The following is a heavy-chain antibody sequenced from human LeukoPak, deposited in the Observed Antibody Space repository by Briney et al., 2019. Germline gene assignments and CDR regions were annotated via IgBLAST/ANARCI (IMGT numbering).Heavy chain of an antibody. D-gene: IGHD3-10*01. CDR2: IYYSGST. V-gene: IGHV4-59*01. CDR1: GGSISSYY. Sequence: SETLSLTCTVSGGSISSYYWSWIRQPPGKGLEWIGYIYYSGSTNYYPSLKSRVTISVDTYKNQFSLKLSSVTAADTAVYYCARVRGGRRSYYFDYWGQGTLVTVSS. CDR3: ARVRGGRRSYYFDY. J-gene: IGHJ4*02.